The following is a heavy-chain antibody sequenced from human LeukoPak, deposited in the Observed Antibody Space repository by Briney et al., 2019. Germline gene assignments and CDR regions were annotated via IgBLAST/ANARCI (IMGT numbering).Heavy chain of an antibody. D-gene: IGHD5-24*01. Sequence: ASVKVSCKASGYTFTSYGISWVRQAPGQGLEWMGWISAHNGNTNYAQKLQGRVTMTTDTPTSTAYMELRSLRSDDTAVYYCARVGPESRWLQYQYYFDYWGQGTLVTVSS. V-gene: IGHV1-18*01. J-gene: IGHJ4*02. CDR1: GYTFTSYG. CDR2: ISAHNGNT. CDR3: ARVGPESRWLQYQYYFDY.